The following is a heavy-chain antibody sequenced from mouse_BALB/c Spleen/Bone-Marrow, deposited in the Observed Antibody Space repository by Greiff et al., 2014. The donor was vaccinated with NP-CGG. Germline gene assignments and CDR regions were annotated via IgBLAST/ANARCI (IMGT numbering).Heavy chain of an antibody. CDR1: GYAFSSYW. V-gene: IGHV1-9*01. J-gene: IGHJ3*01. CDR3: ARRGYDGAY. D-gene: IGHD2-14*01. Sequence: VQLQESGAELVKPGASVKISCKATGYAFSSYWIEWVKQRPGHGLEWIGEILPGSGSTNYNEKFKGKATFTADTSSNTAYMQLSSLTSEDSAVYYCARRGYDGAYWGQGTLVTVSA. CDR2: ILPGSGST.